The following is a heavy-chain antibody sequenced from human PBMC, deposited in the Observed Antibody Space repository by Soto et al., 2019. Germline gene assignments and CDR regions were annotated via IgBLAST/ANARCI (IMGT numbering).Heavy chain of an antibody. CDR1: GFTFGTLW. Sequence: GGSLRLSCAASGFTFGTLWMHWVRQAPGKGLVWISRISGDGSSTIYADSVKGRFTISRDNAKNTLYLHMNSLGAEDTAVYYCTRQLQYAFDIWGQETMVTVSS. V-gene: IGHV3-74*01. J-gene: IGHJ3*02. CDR3: TRQLQYAFDI. CDR2: ISGDGSST. D-gene: IGHD1-7*01.